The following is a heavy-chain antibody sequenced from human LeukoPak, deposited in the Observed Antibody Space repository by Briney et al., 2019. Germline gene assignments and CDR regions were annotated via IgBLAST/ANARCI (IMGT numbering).Heavy chain of an antibody. V-gene: IGHV3-49*03. CDR2: IRSKAFGGTT. J-gene: IGHJ4*02. CDR3: SRGSAYSWGAGDY. Sequence: GGSLRLSCTVSGFTFGDYAMSWFRQAPGKGLEWVSFIRSKAFGGTTEYAASVKGRFTISRDDSKSIAYLQMNSLKTEDTAVYYCSRGSAYSWGAGDYWGQGTLVIVSS. CDR1: GFTFGDYA. D-gene: IGHD1-26*01.